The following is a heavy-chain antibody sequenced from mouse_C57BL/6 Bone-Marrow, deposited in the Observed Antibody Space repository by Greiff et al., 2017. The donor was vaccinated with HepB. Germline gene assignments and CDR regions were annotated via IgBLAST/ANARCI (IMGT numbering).Heavy chain of an antibody. CDR2: ISNLAYSI. J-gene: IGHJ3*01. Sequence: EVQGVESGGGLVQPGGSLKLSCAASGFTFSDYGMAWVRQAPRKGPEWVAFISNLAYSIYYADTVTGRFTISRENAKNTLYLEMSSLRSEDTAMYYCARGGTGFAYWGQGTLVTVS. V-gene: IGHV5-15*01. CDR3: ARGGTGFAY. D-gene: IGHD3-3*01. CDR1: GFTFSDYG.